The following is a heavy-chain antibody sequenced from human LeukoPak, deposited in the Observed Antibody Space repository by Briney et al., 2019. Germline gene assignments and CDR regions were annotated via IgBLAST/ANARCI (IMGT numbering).Heavy chain of an antibody. CDR3: AREYHYDSSGYRSSDDAFDI. CDR2: ISSSGSTI. D-gene: IGHD3-22*01. CDR1: GFTFSDYY. V-gene: IGHV3-11*01. Sequence: PGGSLRLSCAASGFTFSDYYMSWIRQAPGKGLEWVSCISSSGSTIYYADSVKGRFTISRDNAKNSLYLQMNSLRAEDTAVYYCAREYHYDSSGYRSSDDAFDIWGQGTMVTVSS. J-gene: IGHJ3*02.